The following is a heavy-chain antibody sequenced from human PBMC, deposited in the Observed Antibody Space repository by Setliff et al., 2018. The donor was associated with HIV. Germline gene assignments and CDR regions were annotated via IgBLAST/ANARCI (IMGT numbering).Heavy chain of an antibody. D-gene: IGHD6-13*01. CDR1: GCRFSESV. Sequence: PEGTLRLSCAGSGCRFSESVMHWVRQAPGKGLEWVAVISFDGTGETYADSLEGRISISRDNSKNTLYLQMNSLRVEATAVYYFVRGGKLAEAGNCRFDYWGQGALVTVSS. CDR2: ISFDGTGE. V-gene: IGHV3-30*04. CDR3: VRGGKLAEAGNCRFDY. J-gene: IGHJ4*02.